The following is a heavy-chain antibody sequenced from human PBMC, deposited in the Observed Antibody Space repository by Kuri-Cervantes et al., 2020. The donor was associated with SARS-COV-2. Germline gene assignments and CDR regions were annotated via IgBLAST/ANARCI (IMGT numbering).Heavy chain of an antibody. CDR2: ISWNSGSI. CDR1: GFTFDDYA. CDR3: ARELNDFWSVRRKDY. Sequence: SLKISCAASGFTFDDYAMHWVRQAPGKGLEWVSGISWNSGSIGYADSVKGRFTISRDNAKNSLYLQMNSMRAEDTALYYCARELNDFWSVRRKDYWGQGTLVTVSS. V-gene: IGHV3-9*01. J-gene: IGHJ4*02. D-gene: IGHD3-3*01.